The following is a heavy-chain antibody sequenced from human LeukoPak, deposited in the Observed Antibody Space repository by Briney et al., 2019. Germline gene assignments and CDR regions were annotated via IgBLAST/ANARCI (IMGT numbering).Heavy chain of an antibody. J-gene: IGHJ4*02. CDR1: GGSISTYY. V-gene: IGHV4-59*12. CDR2: IYYSGST. D-gene: IGHD2-15*01. CDR3: ARGSGYCSGGSCKVDY. Sequence: PSETLSLTCTVSGGSISTYYWSWIRQPPGKGLEWIGYIYYSGSTNYNPSLKSRVTISVDTSKNQFSLKLSSVTAADTAVYYCARGSGYCSGGSCKVDYWGQGTLVTVSS.